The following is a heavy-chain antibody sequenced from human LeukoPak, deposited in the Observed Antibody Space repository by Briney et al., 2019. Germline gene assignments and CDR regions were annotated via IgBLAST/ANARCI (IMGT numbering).Heavy chain of an antibody. CDR3: ARLSAMLRGPEPIYYFDY. CDR2: ISGSGDST. D-gene: IGHD3-10*01. CDR1: GFTFSSYA. Sequence: TGGSLRLSCVASGFTFSSYAMSWVRQAPGKGLEWVSDISGSGDSTYYADSVKGRFTISRDNSKNSLYLQMNSLRAEDTAMYYCARLSAMLRGPEPIYYFDYWGQGTLVTVSS. J-gene: IGHJ4*01. V-gene: IGHV3-23*01.